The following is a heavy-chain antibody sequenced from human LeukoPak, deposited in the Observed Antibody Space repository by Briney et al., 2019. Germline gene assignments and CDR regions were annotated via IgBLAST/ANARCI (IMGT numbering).Heavy chain of an antibody. V-gene: IGHV4-30-4*01. D-gene: IGHD3-10*01. CDR1: GGSLSSGDYY. Sequence: SQTLSLTCTVSGGSLSSGDYYWSWIRQPPGKGLEWVGYIYYSGSTYYNPSLKSRVTISVDTSKNQFSLKLSSVTAADTAVYYCARGRYYYGSGSPLFDPWGQGTLVTVSS. CDR3: ARGRYYYGSGSPLFDP. J-gene: IGHJ5*02. CDR2: IYYSGST.